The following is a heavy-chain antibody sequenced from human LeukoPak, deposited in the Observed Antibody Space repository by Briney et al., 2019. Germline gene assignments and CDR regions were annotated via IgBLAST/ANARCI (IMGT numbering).Heavy chain of an antibody. CDR2: INHNGNVN. CDR1: GFTFSSYW. D-gene: IGHD1-20*01. V-gene: IGHV3-7*01. CDR3: LRDLNWSLDQ. Sequence: GGSLRLSCAASGFTFSSYWMNWARQAPGKGLEWVASINHNGNVNYYVDSVKGRFTISRDNAKNTLYLQMNSLRAEDTAVYYCLRDLNWSLDQWGQGTLVTVSS. J-gene: IGHJ4*02.